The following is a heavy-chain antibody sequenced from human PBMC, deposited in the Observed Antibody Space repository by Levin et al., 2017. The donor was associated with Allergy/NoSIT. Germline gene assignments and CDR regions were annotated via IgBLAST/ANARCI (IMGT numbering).Heavy chain of an antibody. V-gene: IGHV3-30*18. CDR1: GFAFSFYG. Sequence: GGSLRLSCAASGFAFSFYGMHWVRQAPGKGLEWVAVISYDGSNKYYADSVKGRFTISRDNSKNTLYLQMNSLRAEATAVYYCAKGDYCSSTSCYDDYFDYWGQGTLVTVAS. CDR2: ISYDGSNK. CDR3: AKGDYCSSTSCYDDYFDY. J-gene: IGHJ4*02. D-gene: IGHD2-2*01.